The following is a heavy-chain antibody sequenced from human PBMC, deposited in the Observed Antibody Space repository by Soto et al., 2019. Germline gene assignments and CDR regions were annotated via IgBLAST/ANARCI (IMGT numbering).Heavy chain of an antibody. Sequence: QVQLQESGPGLVKPSETLSLTCTVSGGSISSYYWSWIRQSPGKGLEWVAYISHTGTTDYNPSLKSRLTISLATSKNQFSLKLTSVTAADTAVYYSARGTPWMDAFDIWGQGTKVTVSP. CDR1: GGSISSYY. V-gene: IGHV4-59*01. J-gene: IGHJ3*02. D-gene: IGHD5-12*01. CDR2: ISHTGTT. CDR3: ARGTPWMDAFDI.